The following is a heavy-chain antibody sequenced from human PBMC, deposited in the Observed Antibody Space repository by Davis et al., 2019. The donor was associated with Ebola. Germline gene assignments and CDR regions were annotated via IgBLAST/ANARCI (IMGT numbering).Heavy chain of an antibody. J-gene: IGHJ4*02. Sequence: SETLSLTCAVYGGSFSGDYWSWIRQPPGKGLEWIGSIYYSGSTYYNPSLKSRVTISVDTSKNQFSLKLSSVTAADTAVYYCARRVSGSYYRPFDNWGQGTLVTVSS. CDR3: ARRVSGSYYRPFDN. V-gene: IGHV4-34*01. CDR2: IYYSGST. CDR1: GGSFSGDY. D-gene: IGHD1-26*01.